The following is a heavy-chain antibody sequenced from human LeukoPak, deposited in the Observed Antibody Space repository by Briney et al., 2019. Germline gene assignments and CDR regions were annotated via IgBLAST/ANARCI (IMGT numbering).Heavy chain of an antibody. CDR2: INIGGTNT. CDR3: ATDGAGFDT. V-gene: IGHV3-11*01. CDR1: GFTFNTLA. Sequence: GGSLRLSCAASGFTFNTLAMSWVRQAPGKGLEWLSYINIGGTNTHYADSVKGRFTISRDNAKKSLYLEMTNLRAEDTAVYYCATDGAGFDTWGQGVLVTVSS. J-gene: IGHJ5*02.